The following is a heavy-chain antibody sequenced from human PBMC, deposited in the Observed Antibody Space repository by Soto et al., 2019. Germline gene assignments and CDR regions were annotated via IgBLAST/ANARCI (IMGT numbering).Heavy chain of an antibody. CDR2: IYYSGST. D-gene: IGHD5-18*01. CDR3: ASLIRPYVDTAMEFDY. V-gene: IGHV4-30-4*01. Sequence: SETLSLTCTVSGGSISIGDYYWSWILHPPGKGLEWIGYIYYSGSTYYNPSLKSRVTISVDTSKNQFSLKLSSVTAADTAVYYCASLIRPYVDTAMEFDYWGQGTLVTVSS. J-gene: IGHJ4*02. CDR1: GGSISIGDYY.